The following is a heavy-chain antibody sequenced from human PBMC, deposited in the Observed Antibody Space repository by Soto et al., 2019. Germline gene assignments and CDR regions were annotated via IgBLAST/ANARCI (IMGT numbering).Heavy chain of an antibody. Sequence: PGGSLRRLCAASGFTFSSYIMNWVRQAPGKGLEWISYISTTSSSIYYADSVKGRFTISRDNAKNSLFLQMNSLRDEDTAVYYCARKGVAFDYWGQGALVTVSS. CDR3: ARKGVAFDY. V-gene: IGHV3-48*02. J-gene: IGHJ4*02. CDR1: GFTFSSYI. CDR2: ISTTSSSI. D-gene: IGHD3-3*01.